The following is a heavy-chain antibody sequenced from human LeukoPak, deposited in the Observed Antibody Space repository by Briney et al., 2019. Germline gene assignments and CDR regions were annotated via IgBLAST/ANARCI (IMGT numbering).Heavy chain of an antibody. V-gene: IGHV4-4*07. J-gene: IGHJ4*02. CDR3: ARGEIAAAINFDY. Sequence: SETLSLTCTVSGDSISGFYWSWIRQAAGKGLEWIGHIYTSGSTNYNPSLKSRVTMSVDMSKNQFSLKLRSVTAADTAVYYCARGEIAAAINFDYWGQGTLVTVSS. CDR2: IYTSGST. CDR1: GDSISGFY. D-gene: IGHD6-13*01.